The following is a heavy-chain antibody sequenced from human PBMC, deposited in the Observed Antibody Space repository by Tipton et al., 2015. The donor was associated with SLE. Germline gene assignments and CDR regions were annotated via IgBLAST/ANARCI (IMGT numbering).Heavy chain of an antibody. CDR1: GFTFSDYS. Sequence: SLRLSCEASGFTFSDYSMNWVRQAPGKGLEWVSSISSSSSYIYYADSVKGRFTISRDNSKNTLYVQMNSLRAEDTAVYYCARDLVGPTGYGMDVWGQGTTVTVSS. CDR3: ARDLVGPTGYGMDV. J-gene: IGHJ6*02. CDR2: ISSSSSYI. V-gene: IGHV3-21*01. D-gene: IGHD1-26*01.